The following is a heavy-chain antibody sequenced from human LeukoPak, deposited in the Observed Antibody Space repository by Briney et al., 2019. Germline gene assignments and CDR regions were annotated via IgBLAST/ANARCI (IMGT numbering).Heavy chain of an antibody. CDR1: GSSIRTYTH. CDR3: ANSGSNYEAVS. V-gene: IGHV4-38-2*02. D-gene: IGHD5-18*01. Sequence: SETLSLTCTVSGSSIRTYTHWGWIRQPPGKGLEWIGSIHHTGSTYYNPSLESRVTISIDTSKNQFSLKLSSVTAADTAFYFCANSGSNYEAVSWGQGTLVTVSS. CDR2: IHHTGST. J-gene: IGHJ5*02.